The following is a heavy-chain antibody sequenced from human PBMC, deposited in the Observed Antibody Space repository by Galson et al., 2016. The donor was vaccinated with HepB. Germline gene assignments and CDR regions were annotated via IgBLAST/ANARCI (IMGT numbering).Heavy chain of an antibody. CDR3: ARAKAVVGTFYYHHAMDV. J-gene: IGHJ6*02. CDR1: GGSFSGYS. CDR2: INHRANT. Sequence: LSLTCAVYGGSFSGYSWTWIRQPPRKGLEWIADINHRANTNYNPSLKSRVTISVDTSKNQFSLKLSSVTAADTAVYYCARAKAVVGTFYYHHAMDVWGQGTTVTVSS. V-gene: IGHV4-34*01. D-gene: IGHD6-19*01.